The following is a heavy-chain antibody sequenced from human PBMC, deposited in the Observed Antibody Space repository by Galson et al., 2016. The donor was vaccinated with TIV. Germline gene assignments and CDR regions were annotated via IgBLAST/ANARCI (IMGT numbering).Heavy chain of an antibody. CDR3: ARTGANTLYSGGYGDDDGFDF. Sequence: SLRLSCATSGFTLPNYGMTWVRQAPGKGLEWVAVIWYDGTNTHYADSVKGRFTISKDNSEHTLNLQMNTLRAEDTAVYYCARTGANTLYSGGYGDDDGFDFWGQGTMVTVSS. CDR2: IWYDGTNT. J-gene: IGHJ3*01. D-gene: IGHD1-26*01. V-gene: IGHV3-33*01. CDR1: GFTLPNYG.